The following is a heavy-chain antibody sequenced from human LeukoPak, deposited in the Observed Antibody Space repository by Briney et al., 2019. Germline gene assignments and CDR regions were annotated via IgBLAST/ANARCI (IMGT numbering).Heavy chain of an antibody. V-gene: IGHV3-21*04. CDR1: GFTFSDYS. D-gene: IGHD1-1*01. Sequence: GGSLRLSCAASGFTFSDYSMNWVRQAPGRGLAWVASISSSSPYIYYTDSVKGRFTISRNNAKNSLYLQMNSLRAEDTAVYYCASQTHWNAFDYWGQGTLVTVSS. CDR3: ASQTHWNAFDY. J-gene: IGHJ4*02. CDR2: ISSSSPYI.